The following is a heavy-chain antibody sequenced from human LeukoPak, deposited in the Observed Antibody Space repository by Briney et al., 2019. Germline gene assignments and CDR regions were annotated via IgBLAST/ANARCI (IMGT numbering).Heavy chain of an antibody. J-gene: IGHJ4*02. CDR3: ARGEWDLLFDY. V-gene: IGHV4-59*01. D-gene: IGHD1-26*01. CDR1: GGSISGYY. Sequence: SETLSLTCTVSGGSISGYYWSWIRQPPGKGLEWIGYIFYSGSTNYNPSLKSRVTISVDTSKNQFSLKLSSVTAGDTAVYYCARGEWDLLFDYWGQGTLVTVSS. CDR2: IFYSGST.